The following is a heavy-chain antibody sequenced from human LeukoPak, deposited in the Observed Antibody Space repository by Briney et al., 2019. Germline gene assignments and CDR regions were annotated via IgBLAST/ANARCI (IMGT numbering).Heavy chain of an antibody. CDR2: IYSGGNT. CDR3: TRQECSGGSCSYVDF. CDR1: GFTVSSNY. D-gene: IGHD2-15*01. V-gene: IGHV3-53*01. Sequence: GGSLRLSCAASGFTVSSNYMSWVRQAQGKGLEWVSVIYSGGNTYYADSVKGRFTISRDNSKNTLYLQMNSLRAEDTAVYCCTRQECSGGSCSYVDFWGQGTLVTVSS. J-gene: IGHJ4*02.